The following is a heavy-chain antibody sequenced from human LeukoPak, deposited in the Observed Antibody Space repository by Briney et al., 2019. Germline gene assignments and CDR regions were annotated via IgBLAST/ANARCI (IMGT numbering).Heavy chain of an antibody. D-gene: IGHD6-13*01. V-gene: IGHV3-21*01. CDR1: GFTFSSYS. CDR2: ISSSSSYI. J-gene: IGHJ4*02. Sequence: GGSLRLSCAASGFTFSSYSMNWVRQAPGKGLEWVSSISSSSSYIYYADSVKGRFTISRDNAKNSLYLQMNSLRAEDTAVHYCAREHSSSWYESYWGQGTLVTVSS. CDR3: AREHSSSWYESY.